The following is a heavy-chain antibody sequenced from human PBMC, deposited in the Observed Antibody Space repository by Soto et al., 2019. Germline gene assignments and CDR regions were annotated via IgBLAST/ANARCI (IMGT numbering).Heavy chain of an antibody. V-gene: IGHV3-30*18. Sequence: QVQLVESGGGVVQPGRSLRLSCAASGFTFSSYGMHWVRQAPGKGLEWVAVISYDGSNKYYADSVKGRFTISRDNSKNTLYLQMNSLRAEDTAVYYCAKERQLVQFFDYWGQGTLVTVSS. J-gene: IGHJ4*02. CDR2: ISYDGSNK. CDR3: AKERQLVQFFDY. CDR1: GFTFSSYG. D-gene: IGHD6-13*01.